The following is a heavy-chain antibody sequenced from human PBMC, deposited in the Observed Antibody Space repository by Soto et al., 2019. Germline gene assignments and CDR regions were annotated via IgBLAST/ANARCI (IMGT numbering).Heavy chain of an antibody. CDR2: VSTDGRTT. D-gene: IGHD2-2*01. CDR3: ARGGSTSPNGMDV. V-gene: IGHV3-74*01. J-gene: IGHJ6*02. CDR1: GFTFSSYW. Sequence: LRLSCAASGFTFSSYWMHWVRQAPGKGLVWVSRVSTDGRTTNYADSVKGRFTVSRDNAKNTLYLQMNSLRAEDMAVYYCARGGSTSPNGMDVWGQGTMVTVSS.